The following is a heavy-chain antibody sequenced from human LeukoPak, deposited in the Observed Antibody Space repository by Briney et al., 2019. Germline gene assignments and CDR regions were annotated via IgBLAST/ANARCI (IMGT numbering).Heavy chain of an antibody. Sequence: SETLPLTCTVSGYSISSGYYWGWIRQPPGKGLEWIGNIYHSGSTYYNPSLKSRVTISVDTSKNQFSLKLSSVTAADTAVYYCARDWLSRNWNRYFDYWGQGTLVTVSS. CDR2: IYHSGST. J-gene: IGHJ4*02. CDR3: ARDWLSRNWNRYFDY. CDR1: GYSISSGYY. D-gene: IGHD1-1*01. V-gene: IGHV4-38-2*02.